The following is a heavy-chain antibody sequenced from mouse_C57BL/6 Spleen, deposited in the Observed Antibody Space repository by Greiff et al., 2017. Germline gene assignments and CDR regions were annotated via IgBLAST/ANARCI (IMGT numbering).Heavy chain of an antibody. CDR2: IDPNSGGT. CDR1: GYTFTSYW. J-gene: IGHJ2*01. D-gene: IGHD1-1*01. V-gene: IGHV1-72*01. CDR3: ARGKEEYGDYYGSSYVHYFDY. Sequence: QVQLQQPGAELVKPGASVKLSCKASGYTFTSYWMHWVKQRPGRGLEWIGRIDPNSGGTKYNEKFKSKATLTVDKPSSTAYMQLSSLTSEDSAVYYCARGKEEYGDYYGSSYVHYFDYWGQGTTLTVSS.